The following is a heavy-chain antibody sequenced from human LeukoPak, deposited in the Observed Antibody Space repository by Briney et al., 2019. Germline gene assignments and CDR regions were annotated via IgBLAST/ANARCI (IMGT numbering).Heavy chain of an antibody. V-gene: IGHV3-33*01. Sequence: PGGPLRLSCAASGISFSSHGMHWVLQAPGKGLEGVAGIWYDGSNIYYADSVKGRFTISRDNSKNTLYLQMNSLRAEDTALYYCARARNDYDSNGFSVLDYWGQGTLVTVSS. D-gene: IGHD3-22*01. CDR3: ARARNDYDSNGFSVLDY. J-gene: IGHJ4*02. CDR1: GISFSSHG. CDR2: IWYDGSNI.